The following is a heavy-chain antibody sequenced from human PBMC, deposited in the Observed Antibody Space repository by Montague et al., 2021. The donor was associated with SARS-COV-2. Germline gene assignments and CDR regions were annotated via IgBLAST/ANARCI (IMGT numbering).Heavy chain of an antibody. CDR3: ARVGRQQLVRLSGMDV. V-gene: IGHV4-39*07. CDR2: MYYSGST. CDR1: GGPISSSSYY. J-gene: IGHJ6*02. D-gene: IGHD6-13*01. Sequence: SETLSLTCTVSGGPISSSSYYWGWIRQPPGKGLEWIGSMYYSGSTYYNPSLKSRVTISVDTSKNQFSLKLRSVTAADTAVYYCARVGRQQLVRLSGMDVWGQGTTVTVSS.